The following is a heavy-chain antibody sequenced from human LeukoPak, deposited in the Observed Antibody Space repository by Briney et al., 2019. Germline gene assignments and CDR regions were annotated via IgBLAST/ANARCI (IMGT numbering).Heavy chain of an antibody. V-gene: IGHV3-53*01. J-gene: IGHJ4*02. CDR2: IYSGGST. D-gene: IGHD5-18*01. CDR1: GFTVINNY. CDR3: IYGYTLDF. Sequence: PGGSLRLSCAASGFTVINNYMTWVRQAPGKGLEWVSVIYSGGSTNYADSVKGRFTISRDNSKNTLYLQMNSLRAEDTAVYYCIYGYTLDFWGQGTLVTVSS.